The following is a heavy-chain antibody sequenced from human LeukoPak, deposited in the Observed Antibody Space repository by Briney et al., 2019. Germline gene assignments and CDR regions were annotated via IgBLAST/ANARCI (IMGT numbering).Heavy chain of an antibody. J-gene: IGHJ2*01. CDR2: INHSGST. Sequence: PSETLSLTCAVYGGSFSGYYWSWIRQSPGKGLAWIGEINHSGSTNYNPSLKSRVTISVDTSKNQFSLKQSSVTAADTAVYYCARRRQYDSSLFWNFDLWGRGTLVTVSS. D-gene: IGHD6-6*01. V-gene: IGHV4-34*01. CDR3: ARRRQYDSSLFWNFDL. CDR1: GGSFSGYY.